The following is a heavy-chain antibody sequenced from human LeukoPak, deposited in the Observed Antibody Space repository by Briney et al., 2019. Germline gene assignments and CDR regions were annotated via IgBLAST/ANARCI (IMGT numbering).Heavy chain of an antibody. CDR1: GFTFSTYA. J-gene: IGHJ4*02. CDR3: AKDRHRQGVVVVTPDY. D-gene: IGHD3-22*01. Sequence: PGGSLRLSCATSGFTFSTYAMTWVRQAPGRGLEWVSGISGSGGTTSYADSVKGRFTISRDNSKNTLYLQMNSLRAEDTAVYYCAKDRHRQGVVVVTPDYWGQGALVTVSS. V-gene: IGHV3-23*01. CDR2: ISGSGGTT.